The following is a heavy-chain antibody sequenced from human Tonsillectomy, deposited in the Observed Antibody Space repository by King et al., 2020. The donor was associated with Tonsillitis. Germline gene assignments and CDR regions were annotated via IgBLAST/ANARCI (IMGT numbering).Heavy chain of an antibody. Sequence: EVQLVESGGVVVQPGGSLRLSCAASGFTFDDYTMHWVRQAPGKGLEWVSLINWDGGGTYYADSVKGRFTISRDNSKNSLYLQMNSLRSADTALYYCAKVAGVYSSGWGAEYLQHWGQGTLVTVST. CDR3: AKVAGVYSSGWGAEYLQH. J-gene: IGHJ1*01. D-gene: IGHD6-19*01. CDR1: GFTFDDYT. V-gene: IGHV3-43*01. CDR2: INWDGGGT.